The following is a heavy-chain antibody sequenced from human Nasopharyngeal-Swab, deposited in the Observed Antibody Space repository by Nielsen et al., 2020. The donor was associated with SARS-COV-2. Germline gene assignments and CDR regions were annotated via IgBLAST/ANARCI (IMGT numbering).Heavy chain of an antibody. V-gene: IGHV4-31*02. Sequence: PGKGLEWIGYVYYSGSTYYSPSLKSRVTISVDTSKNQFSLKLSSVTAADTAVYYCARYCSSTSADFDYWGQGTLVTVSS. CDR3: ARYCSSTSADFDY. CDR2: VYYSGST. J-gene: IGHJ4*02. D-gene: IGHD2-2*01.